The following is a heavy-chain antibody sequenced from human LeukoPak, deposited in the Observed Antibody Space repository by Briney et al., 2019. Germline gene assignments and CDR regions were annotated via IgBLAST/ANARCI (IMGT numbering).Heavy chain of an antibody. CDR2: ISSSSSTI. CDR3: VRDNYGYSDY. CDR1: GFTFSSYS. V-gene: IGHV3-48*01. Sequence: GGSLRLSCAASGFTFSSYSMNWVRQAPGKGLEWVSYISSSSSTIYYADSVKGRFTISRDNAKNSLYLQVNSLRVEDTAVYYCVRDNYGYSDYWGQGTLVTVSS. D-gene: IGHD3-16*01. J-gene: IGHJ4*02.